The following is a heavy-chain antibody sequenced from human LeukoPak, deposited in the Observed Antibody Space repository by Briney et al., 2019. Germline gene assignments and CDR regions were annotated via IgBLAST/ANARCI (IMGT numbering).Heavy chain of an antibody. J-gene: IGHJ4*02. CDR2: IIPIFGIA. Sequence: SVKVSCKASGGTFSSYAISWVRQAPGQGLEWMGRIIPIFGIANYAQKFQGRVTITADKSTSTAYMELSSLRSEDTAVYYCATDPRGYYYDSSGYDYWGQGTLVTVSS. V-gene: IGHV1-69*04. CDR3: ATDPRGYYYDSSGYDY. CDR1: GGTFSSYA. D-gene: IGHD3-22*01.